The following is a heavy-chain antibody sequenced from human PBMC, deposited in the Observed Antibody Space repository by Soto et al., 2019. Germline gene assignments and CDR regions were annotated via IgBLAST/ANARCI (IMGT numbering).Heavy chain of an antibody. Sequence: GGSLRLSCAASGFTFSSYGMHWVRQAPGKGLEWVAVISYDGSNKYYADSVKGRFTISRDNSKNTLYLQMNSLRAEDTAVYYCAKAGSSGWYEVNYYYGMDVWGQGTTVTVSS. D-gene: IGHD6-19*01. CDR3: AKAGSSGWYEVNYYYGMDV. CDR2: ISYDGSNK. CDR1: GFTFSSYG. V-gene: IGHV3-30*18. J-gene: IGHJ6*02.